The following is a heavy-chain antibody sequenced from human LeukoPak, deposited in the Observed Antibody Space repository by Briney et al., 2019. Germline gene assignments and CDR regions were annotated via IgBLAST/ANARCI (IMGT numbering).Heavy chain of an antibody. D-gene: IGHD1-26*01. V-gene: IGHV3-7*01. CDR3: AKQVGIDY. J-gene: IGHJ4*02. CDR2: IKQDGSEK. CDR1: GFSFSSYW. Sequence: QSGGSLRLSCAASGFSFSSYWMSWVRQAPGKGLEWVANIKQDGSEKYYVDSVKGRFTISRDNAKSPLYLQMNSLRAEDTAVYYCAKQVGIDYWGQGTLVTVSS.